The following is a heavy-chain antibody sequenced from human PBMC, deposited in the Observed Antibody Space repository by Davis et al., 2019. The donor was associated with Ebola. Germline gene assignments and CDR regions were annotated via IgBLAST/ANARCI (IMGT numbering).Heavy chain of an antibody. CDR3: ARDSARYYYDSSGYQN. V-gene: IGHV3-66*01. Sequence: GESLKISCAASGFTFSSYSMNWVRQAPGKGLEWVSVIYSGGSTYYADSVKGRFTISRDNSKNTLYLQMNSLRAEDTAVYYCARDSARYYYDSSGYQNWGQGTLVTVSS. CDR1: GFTFSSYS. D-gene: IGHD3-22*01. J-gene: IGHJ4*02. CDR2: IYSGGST.